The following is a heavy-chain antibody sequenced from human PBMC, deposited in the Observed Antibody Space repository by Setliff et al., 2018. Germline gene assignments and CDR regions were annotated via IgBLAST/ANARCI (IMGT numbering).Heavy chain of an antibody. V-gene: IGHV3-48*01. D-gene: IGHD3-10*01. CDR1: GFTFSSYS. CDR3: VVGSDYYYYYGMDV. Sequence: AGGSLRLSCAASGFTFSSYSMNWVRQAPGKGLEWVSYISSSSSTIYYADSVKGRFTISRDNAKNSLYLQMNSLRAEDTAVYYCVVGSDYYYYYGMDVWGQGTTVTVSS. J-gene: IGHJ6*02. CDR2: ISSSSSTI.